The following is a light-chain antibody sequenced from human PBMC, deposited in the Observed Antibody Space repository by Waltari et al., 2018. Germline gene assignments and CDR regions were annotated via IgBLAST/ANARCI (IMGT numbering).Light chain of an antibody. V-gene: IGLV2-11*01. CDR1: SSDVGGYNY. Sequence: QSALTQPRSVSGSPGQSVAISCTGTSSDVGGYNYVSWYQQYPGTAPKRIIYDVTKRPSGVPDRFSGSKSVNTASLTISGLQAEDEADYYCCSYAGTYTPLFGGGTKLTVL. CDR2: DVT. CDR3: CSYAGTYTPL. J-gene: IGLJ2*01.